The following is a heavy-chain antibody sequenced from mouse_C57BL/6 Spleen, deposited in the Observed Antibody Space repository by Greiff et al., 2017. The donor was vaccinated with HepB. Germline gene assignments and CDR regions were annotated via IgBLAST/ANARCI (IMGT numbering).Heavy chain of an antibody. J-gene: IGHJ4*01. CDR1: GYTFTSYW. V-gene: IGHV1-69*01. D-gene: IGHD1-1*01. CDR3: ARGITTVVAPAMDY. Sequence: QVQLQQPGAELVMPGASVKLSCKASGYTFTSYWMHWVKQRPGQGLEWIGEIDPSDSYTNYNQKFKGKSTLTVDKSSSTAYMQLSSLTSEDSAVYYCARGITTVVAPAMDYWGQGTSVTVSS. CDR2: IDPSDSYT.